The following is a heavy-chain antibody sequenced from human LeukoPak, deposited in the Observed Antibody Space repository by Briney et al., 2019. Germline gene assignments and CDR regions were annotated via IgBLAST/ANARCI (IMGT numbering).Heavy chain of an antibody. D-gene: IGHD6-19*01. CDR1: GGSISSGGYY. CDR2: IYYSGST. CDR3: ASRKAVAGTGGFDY. J-gene: IGHJ4*02. V-gene: IGHV4-31*03. Sequence: SQTLSLTCTVSGGSISSGGYYWSWIRQHPGKGLEWIGYIYYSGSTYYNLPLKSRVTISVDTSKNQFSLKLSSVTAADTAVYYCASRKAVAGTGGFDYWGQGTLVTVSS.